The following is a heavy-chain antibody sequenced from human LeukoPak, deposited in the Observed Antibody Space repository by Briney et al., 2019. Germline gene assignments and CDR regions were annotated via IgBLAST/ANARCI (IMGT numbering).Heavy chain of an antibody. D-gene: IGHD4-17*01. CDR3: TPLEGDYWLDY. CDR2: IKSKTDGGTT. Sequence: PGGSLRLSCAASGFTFSNAWMSWVRQAPGKGLEWVGRIKSKTDGGTTDYAAPVKGRFTISRDDSKNTLYLQMNSLKTEDTAVYYCTPLEGDYWLDYWGQGTLVTVSS. CDR1: GFTFSNAW. V-gene: IGHV3-15*01. J-gene: IGHJ4*02.